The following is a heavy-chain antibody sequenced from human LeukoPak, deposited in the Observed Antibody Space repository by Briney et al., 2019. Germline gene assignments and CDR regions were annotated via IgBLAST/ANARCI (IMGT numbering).Heavy chain of an antibody. J-gene: IGHJ4*02. CDR2: INPNSGGT. D-gene: IGHD3-10*01. V-gene: IGHV1-2*02. CDR3: ARPLLSGSRDFDY. CDR1: GFTFTGYY. Sequence: ASVKVSCKTSGFTFTGYYFHWVRQAPGQGLEWMGWINPNSGGTNYAQRFQGRVTMARDTSISTAYMELSRLRSDDTAVYYCARPLLSGSRDFDYWGQGTLVTVSS.